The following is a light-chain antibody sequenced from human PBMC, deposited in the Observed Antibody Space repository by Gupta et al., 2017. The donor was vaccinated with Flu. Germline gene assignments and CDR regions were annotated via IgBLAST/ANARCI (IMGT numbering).Light chain of an antibody. CDR2: AAS. CDR1: QSISSY. Sequence: DIQLTPSPSSLSASVGDRVTITCRASQSISSYLNWYQQKPGKAPKLLIYAASSFQSGVPSRFSGSGSGTDFTLNMSRLKPEDLATYYCRQSESTPPTFGGGTKVEIK. V-gene: IGKV1-39*01. CDR3: RQSESTPPT. J-gene: IGKJ4*01.